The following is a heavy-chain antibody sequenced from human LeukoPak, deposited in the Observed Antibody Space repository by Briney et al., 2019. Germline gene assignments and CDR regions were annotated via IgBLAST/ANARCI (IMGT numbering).Heavy chain of an antibody. Sequence: GGSLRLSCAASGFTFSSYSMNWVRQAPGKGLEWVGRTRNKANSYTTEYAASVKGRFTISRDDSKNSLYLQMNSLRAEDTAIYYCMRDKGPTMEERSDYWGLGTLVTVSS. CDR1: GFTFSSYS. J-gene: IGHJ4*02. D-gene: IGHD1-26*01. V-gene: IGHV3-72*01. CDR3: MRDKGPTMEERSDY. CDR2: TRNKANSYTT.